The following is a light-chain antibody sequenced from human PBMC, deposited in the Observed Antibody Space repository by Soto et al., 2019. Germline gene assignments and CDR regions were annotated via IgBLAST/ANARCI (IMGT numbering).Light chain of an antibody. CDR1: QSLSSW. Sequence: DIQMTQSPSTLSASVGDRVTINCRASQSLSSWLAWYQQQPGKAPKLLTYDASSLESGVPSRFRRSGAGTEVTRTSSSLQPDDFATYYCQQYNSYAWTFGQGTKVEIK. CDR2: DAS. V-gene: IGKV1-5*01. J-gene: IGKJ1*01. CDR3: QQYNSYAWT.